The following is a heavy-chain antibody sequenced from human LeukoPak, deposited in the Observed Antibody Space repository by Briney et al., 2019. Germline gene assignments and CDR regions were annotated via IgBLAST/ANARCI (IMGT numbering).Heavy chain of an antibody. D-gene: IGHD3-10*01. J-gene: IGHJ4*02. V-gene: IGHV3-21*01. CDR2: ISSSSSYI. CDR3: ARPNYYGSGSLGREDY. CDR1: GFTFSSYS. Sequence: GGFLRLSCAASGFTFSSYSMNWVRQAPGKGLEWVSSISSSSSYIYYADSVKGRFTISRDNAKNSLYLQMNSLRAEDTAVYYCARPNYYGSGSLGREDYWGQGTLVTVSS.